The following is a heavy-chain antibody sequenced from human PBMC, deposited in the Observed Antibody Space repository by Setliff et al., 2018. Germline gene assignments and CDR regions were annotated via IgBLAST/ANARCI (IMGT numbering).Heavy chain of an antibody. V-gene: IGHV4-38-2*01. CDR1: GYSISSGYY. CDR2: IYHSGST. J-gene: IGHJ5*02. Sequence: SETLSLTCAVSGYSISSGYYWGWIRQPPGKGLEWIGIIYHSGSTYYNPSLKSRVTISVDTSKNQFSLKLSSVTAADTAVYYCARTSGSGSSLLPNFSDPWGQGTLVTVSS. CDR3: ARTSGSGSSLLPNFSDP. D-gene: IGHD3-10*01.